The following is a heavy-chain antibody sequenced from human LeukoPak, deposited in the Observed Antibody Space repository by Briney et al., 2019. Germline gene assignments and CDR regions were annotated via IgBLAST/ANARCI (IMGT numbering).Heavy chain of an antibody. J-gene: IGHJ4*02. Sequence: PGRSLRLSCAASGFTFDDYAMHWVRHAPGKGLEWVSGISWNSGSIGYADSVKGRFTISRDNAKNSLYLQMNSLRAEDTALYYCAKDGGDYSYYFDYWGQGTLVTVSS. D-gene: IGHD4-11*01. CDR1: GFTFDDYA. CDR2: ISWNSGSI. V-gene: IGHV3-9*01. CDR3: AKDGGDYSYYFDY.